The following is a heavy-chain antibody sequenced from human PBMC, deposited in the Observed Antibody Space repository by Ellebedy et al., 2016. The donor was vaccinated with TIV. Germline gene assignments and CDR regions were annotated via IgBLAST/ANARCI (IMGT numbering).Heavy chain of an antibody. V-gene: IGHV3-23*01. J-gene: IGHJ6*02. D-gene: IGHD2-2*01. CDR1: GFTFSSYA. Sequence: GESLKISGAASGFTFSSYAMTWVRQAPGKGLEWVSSLSDSGGSTYYADSVKGRFTISRDNSKNTVYLQMNSLRAEDTAVYYCAKLGQLLEYYYYYGMDVWGQGTTVTVSS. CDR3: AKLGQLLEYYYYYGMDV. CDR2: LSDSGGST.